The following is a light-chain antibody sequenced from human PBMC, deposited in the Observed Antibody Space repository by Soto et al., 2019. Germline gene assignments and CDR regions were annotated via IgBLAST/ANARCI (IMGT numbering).Light chain of an antibody. Sequence: QAVVTQEPSLTVSPGGTVTLTCDSSTGAVTSGHYPYWFQQKPGQAPRTLIYDTNNKHSWTPARFSGSLLGGKAALTLSGAQPEDEAEYYCLLFCSGPRVFGGGTQLTVL. CDR2: DTN. CDR3: LLFCSGPRV. CDR1: TGAVTSGHY. J-gene: IGLJ3*02. V-gene: IGLV7-46*01.